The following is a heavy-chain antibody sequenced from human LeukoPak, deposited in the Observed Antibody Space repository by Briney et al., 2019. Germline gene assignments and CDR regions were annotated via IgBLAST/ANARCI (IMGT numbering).Heavy chain of an antibody. CDR1: GFTFSSYA. CDR2: ISYDGSNK. CDR3: ARSSGWYGGGIDY. J-gene: IGHJ4*02. Sequence: PGGSLRLSCAASGFTFSSYAMHWVRQAPGKGLEWVAVISYDGSNKYYADSVKGRFTIPRDNSKNTLYLQMNSLRAEDTAVYYCARSSGWYGGGIDYWGQGTLVTVSS. D-gene: IGHD6-19*01. V-gene: IGHV3-30*14.